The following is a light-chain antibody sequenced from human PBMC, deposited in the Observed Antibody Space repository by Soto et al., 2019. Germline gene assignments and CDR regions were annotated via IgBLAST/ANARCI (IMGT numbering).Light chain of an antibody. CDR1: QSISSY. J-gene: IGKJ1*01. CDR2: AAS. V-gene: IGKV1-39*01. Sequence: DIQMTQSPSSLSASVGDRVTITCRASQSISSYLNWYQQKPGKAPKLLIYAASSLQSGVPSRFSGSGSGTDFTLTISSLQPEDFATYHCQQSYTTLWTFGQGTKVDIK. CDR3: QQSYTTLWT.